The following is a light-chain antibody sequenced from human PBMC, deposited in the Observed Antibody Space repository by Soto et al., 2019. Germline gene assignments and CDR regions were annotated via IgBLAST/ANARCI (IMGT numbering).Light chain of an antibody. Sequence: SALTQPRSVSGSPGQSVTISCTGTSNDVGGYNYVSWYQQHPGKAPKLMIYDVTKRPSGVPDRFSGSKSGNTASLTISGLQAEDEADYYCCSYAGTYTEVFGTGTKVTVL. V-gene: IGLV2-11*01. CDR2: DVT. CDR3: CSYAGTYTEV. CDR1: SNDVGGYNY. J-gene: IGLJ1*01.